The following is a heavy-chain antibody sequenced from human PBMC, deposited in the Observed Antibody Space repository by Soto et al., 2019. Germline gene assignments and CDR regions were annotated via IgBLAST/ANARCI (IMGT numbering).Heavy chain of an antibody. V-gene: IGHV1-46*01. D-gene: IGHD2-2*01. CDR1: GYTFTSYY. CDR3: AIRYQLLLDYDY. J-gene: IGHJ4*02. Sequence: QVQLVQSGAEVKKPGASVKVSCKASGYTFTSYYMHWVRQAPGQGLEWMGIINPSGGSTSYAQKFQGRVTMTRDTSTSTVYMELSSLRSEDKAVYYCAIRYQLLLDYDYWGQGTLVTVSS. CDR2: INPSGGST.